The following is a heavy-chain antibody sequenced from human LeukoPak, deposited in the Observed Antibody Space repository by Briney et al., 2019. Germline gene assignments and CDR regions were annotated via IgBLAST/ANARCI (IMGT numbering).Heavy chain of an antibody. CDR3: AKEIVYCSGGSCCQYFDY. CDR1: GFTFSSYG. J-gene: IGHJ4*02. D-gene: IGHD2-15*01. CDR2: IRYDGSNK. Sequence: GGSLRLSCAASGFTFSSYGMHWVRQAPGKGLEWVAFIRYDGSNKYYADSVKGRFTISRDNSKNTLYLQMNSLRAEDTAVYYCAKEIVYCSGGSCCQYFDYWGQGTLVTVSS. V-gene: IGHV3-30*02.